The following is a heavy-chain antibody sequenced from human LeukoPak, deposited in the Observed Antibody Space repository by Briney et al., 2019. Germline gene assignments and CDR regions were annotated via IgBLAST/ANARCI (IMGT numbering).Heavy chain of an antibody. Sequence: ASVKVSCKASGYTFTGYYMHWVRQAPGQGLEWMGWINPNSGGTNYAQKFQGRVTMTRDTSISTAYMELSRLRSDDTAVYYCASGVEYSSSWYTEAPFDYWGQGTLVTVSS. CDR3: ASGVEYSSSWYTEAPFDY. V-gene: IGHV1-2*02. CDR2: INPNSGGT. CDR1: GYTFTGYY. D-gene: IGHD6-13*01. J-gene: IGHJ4*02.